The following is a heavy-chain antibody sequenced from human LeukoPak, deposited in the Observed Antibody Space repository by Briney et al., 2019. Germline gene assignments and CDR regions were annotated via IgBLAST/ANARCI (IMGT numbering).Heavy chain of an antibody. CDR1: GFTFSSYE. J-gene: IGHJ4*02. D-gene: IGHD3-9*01. CDR2: ISSSGSTI. V-gene: IGHV3-48*03. Sequence: GGSLRLSCAASGFTFSSYEMNWVRQAPGKGLEWVSYISSSGSTIYYADSVKGRFTISRDNAKNSLYLQMNSLRAEDTAVYYCGRPGGYDIWTGYHIWPSEIDHCGQETLVTV. CDR3: GRPGGYDIWTGYHIWPSEIDH.